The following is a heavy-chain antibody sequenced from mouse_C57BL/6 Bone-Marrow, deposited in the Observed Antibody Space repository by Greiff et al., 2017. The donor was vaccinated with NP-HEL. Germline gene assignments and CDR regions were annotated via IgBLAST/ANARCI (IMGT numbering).Heavy chain of an antibody. Sequence: QVQLQQPGAELVMPGASVKLSCKASGYTFTSYWMHWVKQRPGQGLEWIGEIDPSDSYTNYNQKFKGKSTLTVDKSSSTAYMQLSSLTSEDSAVYYCARRDGLLLFFDCWGQGTTLTVSS. CDR3: ARRDGLLLFFDC. CDR1: GYTFTSYW. J-gene: IGHJ2*01. CDR2: IDPSDSYT. D-gene: IGHD2-10*01. V-gene: IGHV1-69*01.